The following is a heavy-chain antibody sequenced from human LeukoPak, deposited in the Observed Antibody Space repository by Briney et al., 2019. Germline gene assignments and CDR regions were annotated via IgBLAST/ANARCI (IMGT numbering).Heavy chain of an antibody. Sequence: PSETLFLTCTVSGGSISSSSYYWGWIRQPPGKGLEWIGSIYYSGSTYYNPSLKSRVTISVDTSKNQFSLKLSSVTAAHTAVYYCARQGAFNYWGQGTLVTVSS. CDR3: ARQGAFNY. D-gene: IGHD3-16*01. J-gene: IGHJ4*02. CDR2: IYYSGST. CDR1: GGSISSSSYY. V-gene: IGHV4-39*01.